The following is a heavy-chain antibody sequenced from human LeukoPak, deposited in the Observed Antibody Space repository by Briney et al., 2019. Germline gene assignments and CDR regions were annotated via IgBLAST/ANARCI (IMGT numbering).Heavy chain of an antibody. J-gene: IGHJ6*02. CDR2: INPNSGGT. Sequence: ASVKVSCKASGYTFTGYYMHWVRQAPGQGLEWMGWINPNSGGTNYAQKFQGRVTMTRDTSISTAYMELSRLRSDDTAVYYCARDFEDIAARPRYYYYYGMDVWGQGTTVTVSS. CDR3: ARDFEDIAARPRYYYYYGMDV. D-gene: IGHD6-6*01. CDR1: GYTFTGYY. V-gene: IGHV1-2*02.